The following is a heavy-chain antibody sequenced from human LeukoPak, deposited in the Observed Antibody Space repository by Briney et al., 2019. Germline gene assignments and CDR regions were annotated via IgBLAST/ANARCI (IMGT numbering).Heavy chain of an antibody. Sequence: ASVKDSCKASGYTFTSYYMHWVRQAPGQGLEWMGIINPSGGSTSYAQKFQGRVTMTRDTSTSTVYMELSSLRSEDTAVYYCARGGLTMVRGVIITFRFDPWGQGTLVTVSS. CDR2: INPSGGST. V-gene: IGHV1-46*01. CDR3: ARGGLTMVRGVIITFRFDP. CDR1: GYTFTSYY. D-gene: IGHD3-10*01. J-gene: IGHJ5*02.